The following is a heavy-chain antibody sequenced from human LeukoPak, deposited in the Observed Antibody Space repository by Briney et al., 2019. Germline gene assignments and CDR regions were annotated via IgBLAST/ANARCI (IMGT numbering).Heavy chain of an antibody. J-gene: IGHJ4*02. D-gene: IGHD4-17*01. V-gene: IGHV4-59*01. Sequence: SETLSLTCIVSGGSISSYYYSWIRQPPGKGLEWIGYIYYSGSTNYNPSLKSRVTISVDTSKNQFSLKLSSVTAADTAVYYCARGSTVTLFRYWGQGTLVTVSS. CDR3: ARGSTVTLFRY. CDR2: IYYSGST. CDR1: GGSISSYY.